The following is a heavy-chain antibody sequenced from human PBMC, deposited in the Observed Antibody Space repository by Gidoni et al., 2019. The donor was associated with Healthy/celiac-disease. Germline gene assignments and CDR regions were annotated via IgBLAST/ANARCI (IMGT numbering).Heavy chain of an antibody. CDR3: ARLRGLNGGYFEPYYFDY. J-gene: IGHJ4*02. Sequence: QLQLQESGPGLVKPSETLSLTCTVSGGSISSSSYYWGWIRQPPGKGLEWIGSIYYSGGTYYHPSLKSRVTISVDTSKNQFSLKLSSVTAADTAVYYCARLRGLNGGYFEPYYFDYWGQGTLVTVSS. CDR2: IYYSGGT. CDR1: GGSISSSSYY. D-gene: IGHD2-8*01. V-gene: IGHV4-39*01.